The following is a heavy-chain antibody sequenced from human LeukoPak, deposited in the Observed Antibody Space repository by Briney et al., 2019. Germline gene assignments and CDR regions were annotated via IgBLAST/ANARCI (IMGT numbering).Heavy chain of an antibody. CDR3: ARECGSGSSCRCFDY. Sequence: ASVKAACKASGYTFTSHYMHWVRQAPGQGLEWMGIINPSGGSTSYAQKFQGRVTMTRDTSTSTVYMELSSQRSEDTAVYYCARECGSGSSCRCFDYWGQGTLVTVSS. CDR1: GYTFTSHY. J-gene: IGHJ4*02. V-gene: IGHV1-46*01. D-gene: IGHD3-10*01. CDR2: INPSGGST.